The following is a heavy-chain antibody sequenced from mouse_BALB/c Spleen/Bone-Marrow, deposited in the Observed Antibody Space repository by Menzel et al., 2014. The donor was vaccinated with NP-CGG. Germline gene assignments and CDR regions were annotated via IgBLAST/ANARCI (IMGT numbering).Heavy chain of an antibody. CDR2: ICRGGST. J-gene: IGHJ2*01. CDR1: GFSLTSYG. Sequence: QVQLQQSGPGLVQPSQRLSIPCTVSGFSLTSYGLHWVRQSPGKGLEWLGVICRGGSTDYNAAFMSRLSITKDNSKSQVFFKMNSLQADDTAIYYCAKNYYGSSDYWGQGTTLTVSS. CDR3: AKNYYGSSDY. D-gene: IGHD1-1*01. V-gene: IGHV2-5*01.